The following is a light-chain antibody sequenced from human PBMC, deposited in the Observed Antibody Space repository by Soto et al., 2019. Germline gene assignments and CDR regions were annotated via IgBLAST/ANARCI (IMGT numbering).Light chain of an antibody. Sequence: VMTQSPATLSVSPGERATLSCRASQSLRSSLAWYQQKPGQAPRLLIYGASTRATGIPARFSGSGSGTEFTLTISSLQSEDFAVYFCQQYTIWPQTFGQGTKVEIK. CDR3: QQYTIWPQT. V-gene: IGKV3-15*01. CDR1: QSLRSS. CDR2: GAS. J-gene: IGKJ1*01.